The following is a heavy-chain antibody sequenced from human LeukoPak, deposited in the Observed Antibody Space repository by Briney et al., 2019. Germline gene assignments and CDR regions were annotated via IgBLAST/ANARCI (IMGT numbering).Heavy chain of an antibody. J-gene: IGHJ4*02. V-gene: IGHV1-18*01. CDR3: ARMVLLLGDVLTVPPRGFDY. D-gene: IGHD3-9*01. CDR1: GYTFTSYG. Sequence: ASVKLSCTASGYTFTSYGISWVRQAPGQGLEWLGRISDYNGNTNYAQKLQGRVTMTTDTSTSTAYMELRSLRSDDTAVYYCARMVLLLGDVLTVPPRGFDYWGQGTLVTVSS. CDR2: ISDYNGNT.